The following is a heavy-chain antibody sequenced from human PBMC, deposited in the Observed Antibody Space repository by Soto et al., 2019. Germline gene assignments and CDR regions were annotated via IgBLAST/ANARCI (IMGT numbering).Heavy chain of an antibody. CDR2: INPSGGST. D-gene: IGHD6-6*01. J-gene: IGHJ5*02. V-gene: IGHV1-46*01. Sequence: QVQLVQSGAEVKKPGASVKVSCKASGYTFTSYYMHWVRQAPGQGLEWMGIINPSGGSTSYEQKFQGRVTMTRDTSTSTVYMELSSLRSEDTAVYYCARGSIAARPDFGRRVRVCWFDPWGQGPLVTVSS. CDR3: ARGSIAARPDFGRRVRVCWFDP. CDR1: GYTFTSYY.